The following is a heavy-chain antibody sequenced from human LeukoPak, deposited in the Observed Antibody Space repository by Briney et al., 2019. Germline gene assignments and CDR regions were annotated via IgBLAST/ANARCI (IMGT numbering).Heavy chain of an antibody. V-gene: IGHV1-18*01. CDR2: ISAYNGNT. CDR1: GYTFTSYG. CDR3: ARDSPATLWFGELPTFDY. J-gene: IGHJ4*02. D-gene: IGHD3-10*01. Sequence: GASVKVSCKASGYTFTSYGISWVRQAPGQGLEWMGWISAYNGNTNCAQKLQGRVTMTTDTSTSTAYMELRSLRSDDTAVYYCARDSPATLWFGELPTFDYWGQGTLVTVSS.